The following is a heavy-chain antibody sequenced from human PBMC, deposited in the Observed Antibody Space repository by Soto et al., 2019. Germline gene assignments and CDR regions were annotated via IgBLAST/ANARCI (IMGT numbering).Heavy chain of an antibody. CDR1: GGTSSSYA. V-gene: IGHV1-69*01. J-gene: IGHJ4*02. D-gene: IGHD4-4*01. CDR2: IIPILDTT. Sequence: QVQVGQSGAEVNKPGASVMVSCKASGGTSSSYAITWMRQAPGQGLEWMGGIIPILDTTDYAQKFQGRVTFTADESKSTVYMDLSSLTSEATAFYYCASGGTTVNSSFDLWGQGTMVTLSS. CDR3: ASGGTTVNSSFDL.